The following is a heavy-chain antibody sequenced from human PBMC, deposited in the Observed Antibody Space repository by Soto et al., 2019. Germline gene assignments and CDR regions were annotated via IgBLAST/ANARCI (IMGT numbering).Heavy chain of an antibody. CDR3: ARRNTAMCYYYYGMDV. CDR1: GYSFTSYW. V-gene: IGHV5-51*01. CDR2: IYPGDSDT. J-gene: IGHJ6*02. Sequence: GESLKISCKGSGYSFTSYWIGWVRQMPGKGLEWMGIIYPGDSDTRYSPSFQGQVTISADKSISTAYLQWSSLKASDTAMYYCARRNTAMCYYYYGMDVWGQGTTVTVS. D-gene: IGHD5-18*01.